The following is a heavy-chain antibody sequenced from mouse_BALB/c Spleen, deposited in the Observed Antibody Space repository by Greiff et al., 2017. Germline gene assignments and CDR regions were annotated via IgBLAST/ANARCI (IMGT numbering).Heavy chain of an antibody. CDR2: ISYSGST. V-gene: IGHV3-8*02. Sequence: EVKLVESGPSLVKPSQTLSLTCSVTGDSITSGYWNWIRKFPGNKLEYMGYISYSGSTYYNPSLKSRISITRDTSKNQYYLQLNSVTTEDTATYYCARYGITSYAMDYWGQGTSVTVSS. CDR1: GDSITSGY. D-gene: IGHD1-1*01. CDR3: ARYGITSYAMDY. J-gene: IGHJ4*01.